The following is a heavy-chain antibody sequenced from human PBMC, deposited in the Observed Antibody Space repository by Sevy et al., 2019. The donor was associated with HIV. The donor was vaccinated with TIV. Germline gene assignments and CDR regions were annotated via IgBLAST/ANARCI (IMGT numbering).Heavy chain of an antibody. V-gene: IGHV3-7*01. J-gene: IGHJ3*02. Sequence: GGCLRLSCAASGFTFSTYWMNCVRQAPGKGLEWVANIKQDGSGKKYVDSVKGRFTISRDNARNSLFLELNSLKVEDTAVYYCATDLYCSSSADVFDIWGQGTMVTVSS. CDR2: IKQDGSGK. CDR3: ATDLYCSSSADVFDI. CDR1: GFTFSTYW. D-gene: IGHD6-6*01.